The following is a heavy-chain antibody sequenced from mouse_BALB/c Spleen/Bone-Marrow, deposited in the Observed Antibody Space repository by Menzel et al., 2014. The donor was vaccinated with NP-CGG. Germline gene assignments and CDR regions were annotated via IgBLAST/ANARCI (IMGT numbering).Heavy chain of an antibody. V-gene: IGHV7-3*02. Sequence: EVHLVESGGGLVQPGGFLRLSCATSGFTFTDHYMSWVRQPPGKALEWLGFIRNKANGYTTEYSASVKGRFTISRDNSQSIVYLQVNTLRAEDSATYYCARDYLYYFDYWGQGTTLTVSS. D-gene: IGHD2-1*01. CDR1: GFTFTDHY. J-gene: IGHJ2*01. CDR3: ARDYLYYFDY. CDR2: IRNKANGYTT.